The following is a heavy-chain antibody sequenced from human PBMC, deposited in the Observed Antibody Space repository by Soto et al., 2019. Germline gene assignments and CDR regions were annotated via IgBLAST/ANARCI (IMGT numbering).Heavy chain of an antibody. J-gene: IGHJ4*02. CDR1: GFTFPDYW. CDR3: ARETYRGFYFDY. D-gene: IGHD4-4*01. Sequence: PGGSLRLSCAASGFTFPDYWTHWVRQAPGKGLVWVSRINSDGSRTSYADSVTGRFTISRDNAKNTLYLQMNSLRVEDTALYYCARETYRGFYFDYWGQGTLVTVSS. V-gene: IGHV3-74*01. CDR2: INSDGSRT.